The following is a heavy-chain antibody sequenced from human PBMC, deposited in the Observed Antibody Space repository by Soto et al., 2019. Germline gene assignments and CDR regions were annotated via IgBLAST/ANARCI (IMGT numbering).Heavy chain of an antibody. D-gene: IGHD1-26*01. V-gene: IGHV2-26*01. CDR1: GFSLSNARMG. CDR3: ARALREGLPIYYFDS. Sequence: QVTLKESGPVLVKPTETLTLTCTVSGFSLSNARMGVSWIRQPPGKALEWLAHIFWNDERSYNTSLKSRLTISRDTSKSQLVLTMSNVDPVDTGTYFCARALREGLPIYYFDSWGQGPLVTVSS. CDR2: IFWNDER. J-gene: IGHJ4*02.